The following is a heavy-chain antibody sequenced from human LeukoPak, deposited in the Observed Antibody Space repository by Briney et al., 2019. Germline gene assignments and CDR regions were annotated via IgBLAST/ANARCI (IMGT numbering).Heavy chain of an antibody. CDR1: GGSISSSYY. CDR2: IYYSGST. CDR3: ARGFGIAAAGTGDY. V-gene: IGHV4-59*12. Sequence: KPSGTLSLTCAVSGGSISSSYYWSWIRQPPGKGLEWIGYIYYSGSTNYNPSLKSRVTISVDTSKNQFSLKLSSVTAADTAVYYCARGFGIAAAGTGDYWGQGTLVTVSS. J-gene: IGHJ4*02. D-gene: IGHD6-13*01.